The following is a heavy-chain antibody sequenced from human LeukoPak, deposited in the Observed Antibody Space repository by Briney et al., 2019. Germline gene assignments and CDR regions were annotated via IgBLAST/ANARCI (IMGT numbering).Heavy chain of an antibody. V-gene: IGHV1-69*06. J-gene: IGHJ4*02. CDR2: IIPIFGTA. D-gene: IGHD2-2*01. CDR3: ASHCSSTSCYSRGDY. CDR1: GGTFSSYA. Sequence: SVKVSCTASGGTFSSYAISWVRQAPGQGLEWMGGIIPIFGTANYAQKFQGRVTITADKSTSTAYMELSSLRSEDTAVYYCASHCSSTSCYSRGDYWGQGALVTVSS.